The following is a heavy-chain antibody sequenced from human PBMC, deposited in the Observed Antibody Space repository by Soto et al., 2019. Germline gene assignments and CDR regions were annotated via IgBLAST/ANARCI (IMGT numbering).Heavy chain of an antibody. J-gene: IGHJ4*02. CDR2: IIPIFGTA. CDR3: AADVGASARTFDY. CDR1: GGTFSTYA. V-gene: IGHV1-69*01. D-gene: IGHD1-26*01. Sequence: QVQLVQSGAEVKKPGSSVKVSCKASGGTFSTYAISWVRQAPGQGLEWMGGIIPIFGTANYAQKFQGRVTITADESTSTAYMELSSLGSEDMAVYYCAADVGASARTFDYWGQGTLVTVSS.